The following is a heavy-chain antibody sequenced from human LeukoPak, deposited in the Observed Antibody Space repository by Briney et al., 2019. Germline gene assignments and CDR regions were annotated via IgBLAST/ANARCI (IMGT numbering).Heavy chain of an antibody. D-gene: IGHD4-17*01. V-gene: IGHV4-59*01. Sequence: SETLSLTCTVSGGSISSYYWSWIRQPPGKGLEWIGYIYYSGSTNYNPSLKSRVTISVDTSENQFSLKLSSVTAADTAVYYCATDKYMDGDYVGWSYWGQGALVTVSS. CDR1: GGSISSYY. CDR2: IYYSGST. J-gene: IGHJ4*02. CDR3: ATDKYMDGDYVGWSY.